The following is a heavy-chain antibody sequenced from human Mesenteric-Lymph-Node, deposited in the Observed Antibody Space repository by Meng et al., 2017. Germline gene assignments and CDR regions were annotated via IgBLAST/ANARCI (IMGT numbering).Heavy chain of an antibody. CDR3: ARLNYYAVEDY. CDR1: GGSFSGYY. D-gene: IGHD3-10*01. V-gene: IGHV4-34*01. J-gene: IGHJ4*02. CDR2: INHSGST. Sequence: QVQLQRWGDGLLKPSETLSPTGAGYGGSFSGYYWSGIRQPPGKGLEWIGEINHSGSTNYNPSLKSRVTISVDTSKNQFSLKLSSVTAADTAVFYCARLNYYAVEDYWGQGTLVTVSS.